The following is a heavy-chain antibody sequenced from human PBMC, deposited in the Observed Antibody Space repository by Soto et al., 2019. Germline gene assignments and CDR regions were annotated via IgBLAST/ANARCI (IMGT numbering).Heavy chain of an antibody. J-gene: IGHJ5*02. CDR1: GGSSISGGYY. Sequence: SETLSHTCTVSGGSSISGGYYWSWIRQHPGKGLEWIGYIYYSGSTYYNPSLKSRVTISVDTSKNQFSLKLSSVTAADTAVYYCARGGTGYSSSWYRGNWFDPWGQGTLVTVSS. CDR2: IYYSGST. D-gene: IGHD6-13*01. V-gene: IGHV4-31*03. CDR3: ARGGTGYSSSWYRGNWFDP.